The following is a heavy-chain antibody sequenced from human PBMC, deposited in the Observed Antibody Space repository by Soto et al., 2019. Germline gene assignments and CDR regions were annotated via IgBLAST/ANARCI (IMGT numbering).Heavy chain of an antibody. V-gene: IGHV1-2*02. CDR2: INPNSGGT. J-gene: IGHJ6*02. CDR1: GYPFTGYY. D-gene: IGHD2-2*01. Sequence: XSVKVSCKASGYPFTGYYMHWVRQAPGQGLEWMGWINPNSGGTNYAQKFQCRVTMTRDTSISTAYMELSRLRSDGTAVYYCARGGGYCSSTSCPLYYYYYGMDVWGQGTTVTVS. CDR3: ARGGGYCSSTSCPLYYYYYGMDV.